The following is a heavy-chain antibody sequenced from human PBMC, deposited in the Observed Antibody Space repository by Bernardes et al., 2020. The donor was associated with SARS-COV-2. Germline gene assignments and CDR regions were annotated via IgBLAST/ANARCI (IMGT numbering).Heavy chain of an antibody. D-gene: IGHD6-19*01. CDR2: ISWNSGSI. CDR3: AKDLAVAGTGDY. CDR1: GFTFDDYA. J-gene: IGHJ4*02. V-gene: IGHV3-9*01. Sequence: SLRLSCAASGFTFDDYAMHWVRQAPGKGLEWVSGISWNSGSIGYADSVKGRFTISRDNAKNSLYLQMNSLRAEDTALYYCAKDLAVAGTGDYWGQGTLVTVSS.